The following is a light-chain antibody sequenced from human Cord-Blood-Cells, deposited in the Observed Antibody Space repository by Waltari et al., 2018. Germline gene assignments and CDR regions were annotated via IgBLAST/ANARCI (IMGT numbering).Light chain of an antibody. Sequence: AVRQTRSPSSFSASTGARVTITCGASQGIGSYLAWYQHKPGKAPKLLIYAASTLQSGVPSRFSGSGSGTDFTLTISCLQSEDFATYYCQQYYSYPRTFGQGTKVEIK. CDR1: QGIGSY. V-gene: IGKV1-8*01. CDR2: AAS. CDR3: QQYYSYPRT. J-gene: IGKJ1*01.